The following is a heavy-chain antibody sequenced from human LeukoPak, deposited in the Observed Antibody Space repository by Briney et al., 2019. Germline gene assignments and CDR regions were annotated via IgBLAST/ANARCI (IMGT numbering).Heavy chain of an antibody. CDR3: ARGIYYDIGAPGGY. CDR1: GFTFSSYA. V-gene: IGHV3-30-3*01. Sequence: GGSLRLSCAASGFTFSSYAMHWVRQAPGKGLEWVAVISYDGSNKYYADSVKGRFTISRDNSKNTLYLQMNSLRAEDTAVYYCARGIYYDIGAPGGYWGQGTLVTVSS. J-gene: IGHJ4*02. D-gene: IGHD3-22*01. CDR2: ISYDGSNK.